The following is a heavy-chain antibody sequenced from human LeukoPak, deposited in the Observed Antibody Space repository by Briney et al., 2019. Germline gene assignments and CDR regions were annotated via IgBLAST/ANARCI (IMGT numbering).Heavy chain of an antibody. V-gene: IGHV4-39*07. Sequence: SETLSLTCTVSVGSISRSSYYWGWIRQPPEKGLEWIGSIYYSGSTYYNPSLKSRVTISVDTSKNQFSLKLSSVTAADTAVYYCARDRRGYCSSTSCFLDWFDPWGQGTLVTVSS. CDR2: IYYSGST. J-gene: IGHJ5*02. CDR1: VGSISRSSYY. D-gene: IGHD2-2*01. CDR3: ARDRRGYCSSTSCFLDWFDP.